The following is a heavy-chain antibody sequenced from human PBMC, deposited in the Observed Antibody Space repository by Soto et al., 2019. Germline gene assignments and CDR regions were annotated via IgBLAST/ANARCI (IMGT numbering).Heavy chain of an antibody. J-gene: IGHJ4*02. CDR2: ISSSSSTI. CDR1: GFTFSSYS. V-gene: IGHV3-48*02. D-gene: IGHD5-12*01. Sequence: EVQLVESGGGLVQPGGSLRLSCAASGFTFSSYSMNWVRQAPGKGLEWVSYISSSSSTIYYADSVKGRFTISRDNAKNSLYLQMNSLRDEDTAVYYCVRDYIVATIGVADYWGQGTLVTVSS. CDR3: VRDYIVATIGVADY.